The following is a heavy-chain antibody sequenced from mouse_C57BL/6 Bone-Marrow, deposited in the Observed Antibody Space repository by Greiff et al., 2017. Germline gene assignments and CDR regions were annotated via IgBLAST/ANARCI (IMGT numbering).Heavy chain of an antibody. Sequence: SGPELVKPGASVKISCKASGYSFTDYNMNWVKQSNGKSLEWIGVINPNYGTTSYNQKFTGTATLTVDQSSSTAYMQLNSLTSEDSAVYYCARWGYYYGSSGFAYWGQGTLVTVSA. CDR3: ARWGYYYGSSGFAY. CDR2: INPNYGTT. CDR1: GYSFTDYN. J-gene: IGHJ3*01. V-gene: IGHV1-39*01. D-gene: IGHD1-1*01.